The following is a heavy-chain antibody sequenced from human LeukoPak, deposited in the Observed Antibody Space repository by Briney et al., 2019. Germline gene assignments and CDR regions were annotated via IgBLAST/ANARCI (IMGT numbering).Heavy chain of an antibody. J-gene: IGHJ4*02. CDR1: GFTFTNYG. Sequence: PGGSLRLSCAASGFTFTNYGMHWVRQAPGKGLEWVAVIWYDGSNKYYADSVKGRSTISRDNSKNTLYLQMNSLRAEDTAVYYCAKDDERGFAKGYFDYWGQGTLVTVSS. V-gene: IGHV3-30*02. CDR3: AKDDERGFAKGYFDY. D-gene: IGHD3-10*01. CDR2: IWYDGSNK.